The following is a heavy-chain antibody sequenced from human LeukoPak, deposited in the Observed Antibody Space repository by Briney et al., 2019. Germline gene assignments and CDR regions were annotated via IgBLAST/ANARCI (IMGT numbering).Heavy chain of an antibody. D-gene: IGHD3-9*01. CDR2: IYSGGST. CDR1: GLTVSSNY. CDR3: ARAHFDLGP. J-gene: IGHJ5*02. Sequence: PGGSLRLSCAASGLTVSSNYMSWVRQAPGKGLEWVSIIYSGGSTYYADSVKGRFTISRDDSKNTLYRQMNNLRVEDAAVYYCARAHFDLGPWGQGTLVTVSS. V-gene: IGHV3-53*01.